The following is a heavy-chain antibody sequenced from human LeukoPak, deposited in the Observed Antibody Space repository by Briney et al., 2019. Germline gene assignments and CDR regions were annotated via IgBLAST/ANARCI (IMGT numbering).Heavy chain of an antibody. J-gene: IGHJ6*02. CDR3: ARDQVLLWLGESTPYGMDV. CDR2: INPNSGGT. Sequence: ASVKVSCKASGYTFTGYYMHGVRQAAGQGRAWMGWINPNSGGTDYAHKLQGRVTMTRGTAISTAYMELSRLRSDATAVYYCARDQVLLWLGESTPYGMDVWGQGTTVTVSS. D-gene: IGHD3-10*01. V-gene: IGHV1-2*07. CDR1: GYTFTGYY.